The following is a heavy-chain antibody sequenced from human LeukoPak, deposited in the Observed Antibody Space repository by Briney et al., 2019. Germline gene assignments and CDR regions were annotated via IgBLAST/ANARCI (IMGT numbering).Heavy chain of an antibody. D-gene: IGHD3-16*02. CDR1: GGSISSSSYY. CDR2: IYTSGST. J-gene: IGHJ2*01. Sequence: SETLSLTCTVSGGSISSSSYYWGWIRQPPGKGLEWIGRIYTSGSTNYNPSLKSRVTISVDTSKNQFSLKLSSVTAADTAVYYCARSFLSSLRGDWYFDLWGRGTLVTVSS. V-gene: IGHV4-61*02. CDR3: ARSFLSSLRGDWYFDL.